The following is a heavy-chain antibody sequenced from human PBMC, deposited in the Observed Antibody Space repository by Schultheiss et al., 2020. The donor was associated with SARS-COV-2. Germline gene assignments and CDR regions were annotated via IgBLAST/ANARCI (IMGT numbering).Heavy chain of an antibody. Sequence: GESLKISCAASGFTFSSYAMHWVRQAPGKGLEYVSAISSNGGSTYYANSVKGRFTISRDNSKNTLYLQMNSLRAEDTAVYYCARGPSVIHYYYYYGMDVWGQGTTVTVSS. CDR2: ISSNGGST. D-gene: IGHD2-21*01. J-gene: IGHJ6*02. CDR1: GFTFSSYA. V-gene: IGHV3-64*01. CDR3: ARGPSVIHYYYYYGMDV.